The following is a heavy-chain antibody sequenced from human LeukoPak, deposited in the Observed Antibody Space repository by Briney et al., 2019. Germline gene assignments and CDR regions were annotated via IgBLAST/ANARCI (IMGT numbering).Heavy chain of an antibody. Sequence: GGPLRLSCAASGFTFSSCGMHWVRQAPGKGLEWVAIIWYDGNNKYYADSVKGRFTISRDNSKNTVYLQMDSLRAEDTAVYYCARDNIRGAYYLDYWGRGTRVTVSS. CDR2: IWYDGNNK. CDR1: GFTFSSCG. J-gene: IGHJ4*02. D-gene: IGHD2/OR15-2a*01. V-gene: IGHV3-33*01. CDR3: ARDNIRGAYYLDY.